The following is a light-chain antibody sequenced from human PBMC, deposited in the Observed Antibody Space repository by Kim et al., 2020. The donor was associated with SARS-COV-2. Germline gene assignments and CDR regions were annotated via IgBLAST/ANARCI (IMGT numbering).Light chain of an antibody. CDR3: AVWDDSLKQGV. CDR2: SNN. Sequence: SELTQPPSASGTPGQRVTISCSGSSSNIGSNNVVWYQQLPGAAPNLLIYSNNQRPSGIPDRFSGPRSGTSASLAISGLQSGDEADYYCAVWDDSLKQGVFGGGTQLTVL. CDR1: SSNIGSNN. J-gene: IGLJ3*02. V-gene: IGLV1-44*01.